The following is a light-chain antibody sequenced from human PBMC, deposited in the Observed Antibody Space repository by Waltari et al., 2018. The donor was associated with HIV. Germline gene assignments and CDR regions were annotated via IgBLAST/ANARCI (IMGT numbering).Light chain of an antibody. J-gene: IGLJ2*01. CDR2: DVS. CDR3: SSYTSSSTLVV. CDR1: SRDVGSYNY. Sequence: QSALPLPASVSGSPGQSITISCTGTSRDVGSYNYVSWYQQHPGKAPKLMIYDVSNRPSGVSNRFSGSKSGNTASLTISGLQAEDEADYYCSSYTSSSTLVVFGGGTKLTVL. V-gene: IGLV2-14*01.